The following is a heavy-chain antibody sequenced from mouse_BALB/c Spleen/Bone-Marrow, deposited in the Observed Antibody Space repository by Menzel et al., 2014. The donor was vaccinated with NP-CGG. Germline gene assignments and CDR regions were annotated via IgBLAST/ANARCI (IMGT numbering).Heavy chain of an antibody. CDR3: ARDEDYYRYDGDAMDS. V-gene: IGHV3-6*02. CDR2: IRYDGSN. CDR1: GHSITSDSY. J-gene: IGHJ4*01. Sequence: DVHLVESGPGLVKPSPSLSLTCSVTGHSITSDSYWNWIRQFPGDKLEWMGYIRYDGSNNYHPSLKNRISITRDTSKNQFFLKLNSVTTEDTGTYYCARDEDYYRYDGDAMDSWGQGTSVTVSS. D-gene: IGHD2-14*01.